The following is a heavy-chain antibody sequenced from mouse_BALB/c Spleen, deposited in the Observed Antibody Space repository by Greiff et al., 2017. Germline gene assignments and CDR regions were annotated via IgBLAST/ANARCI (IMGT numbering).Heavy chain of an antibody. CDR1: GFTFSSFG. J-gene: IGHJ3*01. CDR2: ISSGSSTI. CDR3: ARGDYDYDWLAY. Sequence: EVQLVESGGGLVQPGGSRKLSCAASGFTFSSFGMHWVRQAPEKGLEWVAYISSGSSTIYYADTVKGRFTISRDNPKNTLFLQMTSLRSEDTAMYYCARGDYDYDWLAYWGQGTLVTVSA. D-gene: IGHD2-4*01. V-gene: IGHV5-17*02.